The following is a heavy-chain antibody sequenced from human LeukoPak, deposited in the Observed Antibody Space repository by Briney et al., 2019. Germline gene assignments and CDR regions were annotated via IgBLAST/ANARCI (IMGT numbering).Heavy chain of an antibody. D-gene: IGHD3-22*01. CDR1: GFTVGSNY. V-gene: IGHV3-53*01. J-gene: IGHJ4*02. Sequence: GGSLRLSCAASGFTVGSNYMSWVRQAPGKRLEWVSVIYSGGSTYYADSVKGRFTISRDNSKNTLYLQMNSLRAEDTAVYYCASYYYDSSGTYFDYWGQGTLVTVSS. CDR2: IYSGGST. CDR3: ASYYYDSSGTYFDY.